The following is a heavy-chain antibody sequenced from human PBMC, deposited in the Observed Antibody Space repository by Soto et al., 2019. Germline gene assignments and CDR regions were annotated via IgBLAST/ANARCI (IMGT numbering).Heavy chain of an antibody. CDR1: GGSISSYY. CDR2: IYYSGST. V-gene: IGHV4-59*01. Sequence: PSETLSLTCTVSGGSISSYYWSWIRQPPGKGLEWIGYIYYSGSTNYNPSLKSRVTISVDTSKNQFSLKLSSVTAADTAVYYCAREREYYGSGSYSYYYYYMDFSGKGTTVTVSS. CDR3: AREREYYGSGSYSYYYYYMDF. D-gene: IGHD3-10*01. J-gene: IGHJ6*03.